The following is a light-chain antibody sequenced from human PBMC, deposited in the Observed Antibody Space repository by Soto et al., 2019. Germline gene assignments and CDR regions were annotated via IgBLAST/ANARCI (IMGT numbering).Light chain of an antibody. V-gene: IGKV1-5*03. Sequence: DIQMTHSPSTLSASVGDIVTLTCRASQSISNWLAWYQQKPGKAPKLLIYRASILESGVPSRFSGSGFGTGFALTISSLQPDDFATYYCQQYETYWTFGQGTKVDIK. J-gene: IGKJ1*01. CDR3: QQYETYWT. CDR1: QSISNW. CDR2: RAS.